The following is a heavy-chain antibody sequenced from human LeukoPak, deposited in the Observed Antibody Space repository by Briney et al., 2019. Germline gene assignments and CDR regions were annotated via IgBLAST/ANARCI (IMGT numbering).Heavy chain of an antibody. J-gene: IGHJ4*02. D-gene: IGHD5-24*01. Sequence: GGSLRLSCAASGFRFSSYSMNWVRQAPGKGLEWVSYISHTGSTMSYADSVKGRFTISRDNARNSLHLQMNSLRAEDTAVYYCARDGEMGDYWGQGTLVTVSS. CDR2: ISHTGSTM. V-gene: IGHV3-48*04. CDR3: ARDGEMGDY. CDR1: GFRFSSYS.